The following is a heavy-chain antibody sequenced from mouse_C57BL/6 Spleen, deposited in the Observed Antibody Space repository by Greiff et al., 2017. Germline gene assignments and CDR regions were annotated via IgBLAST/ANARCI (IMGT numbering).Heavy chain of an antibody. CDR2: IYPGSGST. CDR3: AKRGTGAAWFAY. CDR1: GYTFTSYW. Sequence: QVQLQQPGAELVKPGASVKMSCKASGYTFTSYWITWVKQRPGQGLEWIGDIYPGSGSTNYNEKFKSKATLTVDTSSSTAYMQRSSLTSEDSAVYYCAKRGTGAAWFAYWGQGTLVTVSA. V-gene: IGHV1-55*01. D-gene: IGHD4-1*01. J-gene: IGHJ3*01.